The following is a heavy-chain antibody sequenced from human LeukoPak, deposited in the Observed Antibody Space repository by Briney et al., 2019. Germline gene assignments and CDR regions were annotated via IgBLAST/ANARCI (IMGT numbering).Heavy chain of an antibody. CDR1: GGSISSYY. Sequence: SETLSLTCTVSGGSISSYYWSWIRQPPGKGLEWIGYIYYSGSTNYNPSLKSRVTISVDTSKNQFSLKLSFVTAADTAVYYCARGEVQWELLAFDYWGQGTLVAVSS. CDR2: IYYSGST. CDR3: ARGEVQWELLAFDY. J-gene: IGHJ4*02. V-gene: IGHV4-59*08. D-gene: IGHD1-26*01.